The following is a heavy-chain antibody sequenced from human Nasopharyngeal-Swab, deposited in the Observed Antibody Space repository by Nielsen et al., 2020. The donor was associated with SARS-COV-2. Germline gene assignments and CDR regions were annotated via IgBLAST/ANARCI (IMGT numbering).Heavy chain of an antibody. CDR3: AKGRWGQQFFDY. Sequence: GGSLRLSCTASGFTFDDYAMHWVPQAPGKGLEWVPGINGNSGIIGYADSMKGRFTISRDNAKNSLYLQMNSLRAEDTAFYYCAKGRWGQQFFDYWGQGILVTVSS. CDR1: GFTFDDYA. D-gene: IGHD5-24*01. J-gene: IGHJ4*02. CDR2: INGNSGII. V-gene: IGHV3-9*01.